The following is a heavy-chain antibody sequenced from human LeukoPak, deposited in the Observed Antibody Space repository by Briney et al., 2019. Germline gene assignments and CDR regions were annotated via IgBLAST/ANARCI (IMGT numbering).Heavy chain of an antibody. CDR2: IYYSWST. J-gene: IGHJ6*02. CDR1: GGSISSGDYY. Sequence: PSETLSLTCTVSGGSISSGDYYWSWIRQPPGKGLEWIGYIYYSWSTYYNPSLKSRVTISVDTSKNQFSLKLSSVTAADTAVYYCARAGGGRYGSGRGVLDVWGQGTTVTVSS. CDR3: ARAGGGRYGSGRGVLDV. V-gene: IGHV4-30-4*01. D-gene: IGHD3-10*01.